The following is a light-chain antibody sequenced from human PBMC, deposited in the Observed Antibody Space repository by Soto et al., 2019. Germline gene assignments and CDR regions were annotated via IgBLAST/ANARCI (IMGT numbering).Light chain of an antibody. J-gene: IGLJ3*02. CDR2: EVS. V-gene: IGLV2-23*02. CDR1: NSEVGNYNL. CDR3: CSYAAISTWV. Sequence: QSSLTQPASVSGSPGQSIAISCTGTNSEVGNYNLVSWYQQHPGKAPKLMIYEVSERPSGVSIRFSGSKSGNTASLTISGLEPEDEADYYWCSYAAISTWVFGGGTQLTVL.